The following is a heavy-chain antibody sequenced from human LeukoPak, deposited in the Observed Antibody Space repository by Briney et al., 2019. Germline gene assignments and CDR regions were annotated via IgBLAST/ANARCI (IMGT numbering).Heavy chain of an antibody. J-gene: IGHJ4*02. CDR1: GGSISSYY. CDR2: IYTSGST. D-gene: IGHD2/OR15-2a*01. V-gene: IGHV4-4*09. CDR3: ASLSLGY. Sequence: SETLSLTCTVSGGSISSYYWSWIRQPPGKGLEWIGYIYTSGSTNYNPSLKSRVTISVDTSKNQFSLKLSSVTAADTAVYYCASLSLGYWGQGTLVTVSS.